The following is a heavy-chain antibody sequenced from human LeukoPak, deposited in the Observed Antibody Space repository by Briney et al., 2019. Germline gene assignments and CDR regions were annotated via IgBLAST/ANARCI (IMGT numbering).Heavy chain of an antibody. V-gene: IGHV4-39*01. Sequence: SETLSLTCTVSGDSISNPNYFWGWIRQTPEKGLEWIATIYYNGKTYYNPSLQSRVTISVDTSKNHFSLRLQSVTAADTAVYYCARQSGSGHWAFDHCGQGTLITVSS. CDR3: ARQSGSGHWAFDH. D-gene: IGHD3-22*01. CDR2: IYYNGKT. J-gene: IGHJ4*02. CDR1: GDSISNPNYF.